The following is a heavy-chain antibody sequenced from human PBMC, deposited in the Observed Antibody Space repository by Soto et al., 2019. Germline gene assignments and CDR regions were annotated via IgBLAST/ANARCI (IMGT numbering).Heavy chain of an antibody. J-gene: IGHJ5*02. CDR1: GYTFTGYF. V-gene: IGHV1-2*02. Sequence: ASVKVSCKASGYTFTGYFMHGGRRAPGQGLDRMGWINPNSGATKYAQKFQGRVTLSRDTSIRTAYMELSGLRSDDTAVYYCARGGGTILAPLPWGQGTLVTVSS. D-gene: IGHD3-3*01. CDR2: INPNSGAT. CDR3: ARGGGTILAPLP.